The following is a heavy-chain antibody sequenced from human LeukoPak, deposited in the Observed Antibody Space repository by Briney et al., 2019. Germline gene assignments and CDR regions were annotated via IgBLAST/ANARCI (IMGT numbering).Heavy chain of an antibody. D-gene: IGHD6-19*01. CDR2: ISAYNGNT. CDR1: GYTFTSYG. V-gene: IGHV1-18*01. J-gene: IGHJ1*01. CDR3: ARARIAVAGTFQH. Sequence: ASVKVSCKASGYTFTSYGISWVRQAPGQGLEWMGWISAYNGNTNYAQKLQGRVTITADESTSTAYMELSSLRSEDTAVYYCARARIAVAGTFQHWGQGTLVTVSS.